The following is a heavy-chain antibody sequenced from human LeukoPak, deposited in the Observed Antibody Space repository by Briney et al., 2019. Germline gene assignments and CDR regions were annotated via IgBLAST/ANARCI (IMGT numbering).Heavy chain of an antibody. J-gene: IGHJ4*02. CDR1: GFTFSSYA. CDR2: ISYDGSNK. Sequence: GGSLRLSCAASGFTFSSYAMHWVRQAPGKGLEWVAVISYDGSNKYYADSVKGRFTISRDNSKNTLYLQMNSLRAEDTAVYYCARDSGLGFGEFPFYYFDYWGQGTLVTVSS. V-gene: IGHV3-30*04. CDR3: ARDSGLGFGEFPFYYFDY. D-gene: IGHD3-10*01.